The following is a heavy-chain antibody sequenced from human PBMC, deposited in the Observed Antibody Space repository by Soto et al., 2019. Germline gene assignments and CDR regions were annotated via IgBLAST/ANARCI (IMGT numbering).Heavy chain of an antibody. CDR1: GFTFSSYG. CDR3: AKDPSDYYGSVLDY. D-gene: IGHD3-10*01. V-gene: IGHV3-30*18. J-gene: IGHJ4*02. CDR2: ISYDGSNK. Sequence: QVQLVESGGGVVQPGRSLRLSCAASGFTFSSYGMHWVRQAPGKGLEWVAVISYDGSNKYYADSVKGRFTISRDNSKNTLYLRMNSLRAEDTAVYYCAKDPSDYYGSVLDYWGQGTLVTVSS.